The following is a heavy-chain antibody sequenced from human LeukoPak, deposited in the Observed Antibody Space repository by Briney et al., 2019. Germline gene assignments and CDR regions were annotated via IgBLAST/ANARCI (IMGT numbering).Heavy chain of an antibody. V-gene: IGHV4-59*08. D-gene: IGHD2-21*02. CDR2: IYYSGST. J-gene: IGHJ4*02. Sequence: SETLSLTCTVSGGSISSYYWSWIRQPPGKGLEWIGYIYYSGSTNYNPSLKSRVTISVDTSKNQFSLKLSSVTAADTAVYYCARHLPAGVTAFDYWGQGTLVTVSS. CDR1: GGSISSYY. CDR3: ARHLPAGVTAFDY.